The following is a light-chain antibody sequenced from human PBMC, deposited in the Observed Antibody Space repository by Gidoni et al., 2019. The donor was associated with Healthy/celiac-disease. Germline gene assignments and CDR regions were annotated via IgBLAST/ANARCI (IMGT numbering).Light chain of an antibody. CDR3: QKYKNWPQYT. Sequence: EILMTQSPATLSMSPGARATLSCRASQSASSDFTWYQQKPGQAPRLLIDGPSTSATGIPARFSGSGSGTAFTLTISRPQSEDCAVYYCQKYKNWPQYTFGQGTKLEIK. CDR1: QSASSD. V-gene: IGKV3D-15*01. CDR2: GPS. J-gene: IGKJ2*01.